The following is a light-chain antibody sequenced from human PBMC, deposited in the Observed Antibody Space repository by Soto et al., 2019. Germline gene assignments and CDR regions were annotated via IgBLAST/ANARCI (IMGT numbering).Light chain of an antibody. CDR2: NTN. V-gene: IGLV8-61*01. CDR3: LLYLGGGIWV. Sequence: QTVVTQEPSFSVSPGGTVTLTCGLSSGPVFTSSYPNWYQQPPGQAPRTLIFNTNTRSSGVPDRFSGSILGDKAALTITGAQADDDSYYYCLLYLGGGIWVFGGGTKVTVL. CDR1: SGPVFTSSY. J-gene: IGLJ3*02.